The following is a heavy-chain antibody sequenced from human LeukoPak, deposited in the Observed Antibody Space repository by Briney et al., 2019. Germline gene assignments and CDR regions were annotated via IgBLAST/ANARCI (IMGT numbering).Heavy chain of an antibody. Sequence: GGSLRLSCAASGFTFSTYAIHWVRQTPGKGLQWVAVISYDGTNKYYADSVKGRFTISRENSKNTLYLQMNSLSAEDTAVYYCAKDPGYYDSSGYIFDYWGQGTLVTVSS. CDR2: ISYDGTNK. CDR3: AKDPGYYDSSGYIFDY. J-gene: IGHJ4*02. D-gene: IGHD3-22*01. V-gene: IGHV3-30*18. CDR1: GFTFSTYA.